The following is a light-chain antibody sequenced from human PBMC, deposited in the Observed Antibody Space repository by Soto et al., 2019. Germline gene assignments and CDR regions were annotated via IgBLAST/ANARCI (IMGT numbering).Light chain of an antibody. CDR2: GAS. V-gene: IGKV3-15*01. CDR3: QQYYSYPPWT. J-gene: IGKJ1*01. CDR1: QSVRTN. Sequence: EIVMTPSQATLSASPEEPVTVSCRASQSVRTNLAWYQHKPGQSPRLLIYGASKRATGFPARFSGSGSGTEFTLTISSLQSEDFAVYYCQQYYSYPPWTFGQGTKVDIK.